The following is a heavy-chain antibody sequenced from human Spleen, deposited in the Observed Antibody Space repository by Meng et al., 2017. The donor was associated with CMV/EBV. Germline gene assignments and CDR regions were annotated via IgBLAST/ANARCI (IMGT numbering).Heavy chain of an antibody. Sequence: VSCKASGYHFTGYNLHGVRQAPGQGPEWLGRINCKSGDTNYAQKFQGRVTMTRDTSISTAYMELSSLRSDDTAVYYCVRLAGGVDYWGQGTLVTVSS. J-gene: IGHJ4*02. V-gene: IGHV1-2*06. CDR2: INCKSGDT. D-gene: IGHD3-10*01. CDR1: GYHFTGYN. CDR3: VRLAGGVDY.